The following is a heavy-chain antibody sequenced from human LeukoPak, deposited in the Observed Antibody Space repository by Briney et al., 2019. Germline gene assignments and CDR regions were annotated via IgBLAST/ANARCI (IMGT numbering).Heavy chain of an antibody. CDR1: GFTFSSCG. J-gene: IGHJ4*02. D-gene: IGHD1-14*01. CDR3: ATETIGRHYDY. CDR2: IGPTGTDR. V-gene: IGHV3-21*01. Sequence: GGSLRLSCAASGFTFSSCGFNWVRQAPVKGLEWVSSIGPTGTDRYYADSVRRRFTISRDNAKNSMYLQMDSLRDEDTAVYYCATETIGRHYDYWGQGTLLTVSS.